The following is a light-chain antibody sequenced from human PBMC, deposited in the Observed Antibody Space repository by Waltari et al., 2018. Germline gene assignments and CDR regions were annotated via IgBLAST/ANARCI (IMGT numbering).Light chain of an antibody. J-gene: IGLJ2*01. Sequence: QSALTQPASVSGSLGQSITVSCTGTSSEIGYYDLVSWYQQHPGRAPKLIIYAVTRRPSGRSTGFSGSKSGNTASLTISGLHTVDEADYYCCSYAGTRSLVVFGGGTRLTVL. CDR2: AVT. CDR1: SSEIGYYDL. CDR3: CSYAGTRSLVV. V-gene: IGLV2-23*02.